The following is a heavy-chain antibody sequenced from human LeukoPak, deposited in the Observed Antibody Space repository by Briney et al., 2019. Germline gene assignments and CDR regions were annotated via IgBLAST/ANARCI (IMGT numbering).Heavy chain of an antibody. D-gene: IGHD3-3*01. CDR2: ISSRCQST. CDR1: RFTFRSYA. CDR3: AKDSRRDHYDFVGPRLSYYYGVDV. J-gene: IGHJ6*01. V-gene: IGHV3-23*01. Sequence: GGSLRLSCEASRFTFRSYAMKWVRQAPGKGLEWVSAISSRCQSTFYVDSVKGRFTISRDNSKNTMYLLMDSPRAENTAVYYCAKDSRRDHYDFVGPRLSYYYGVDVWGPGPPVTVSS.